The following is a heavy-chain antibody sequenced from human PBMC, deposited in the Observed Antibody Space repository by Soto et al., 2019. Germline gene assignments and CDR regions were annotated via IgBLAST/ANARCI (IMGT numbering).Heavy chain of an antibody. CDR1: GFSIGGNP. J-gene: IGHJ1*01. V-gene: IGHV3-53*01. CDR2: IHTVGST. CDR3: ARGLIDAF. D-gene: IGHD3-16*02. Sequence: PGGSLRLSCEVSGFSIGGNPMSWVRQAPGQGLEWVASIHTVGSTYYADSVQGRFTISRDNSKNTLFLQMNSLRVGDTAIYFCARGLIDAFWVQGTLVTVST.